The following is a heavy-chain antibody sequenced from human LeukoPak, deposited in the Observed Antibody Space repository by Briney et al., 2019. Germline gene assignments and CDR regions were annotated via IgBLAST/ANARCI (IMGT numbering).Heavy chain of an antibody. CDR1: GGSISSGGYY. V-gene: IGHV4-31*03. CDR3: ASYDSYGQTNWFDP. D-gene: IGHD5-18*01. Sequence: SQTLSLTCTVSGGSISSGGYYWSWIRQRPGKGLEWIGYIYYSGSTYYNPSLKSRVTISVDTSKNQFSLKLSSVTAADTAVYYCASYDSYGQTNWFDPWGQGTLVTVSS. J-gene: IGHJ5*02. CDR2: IYYSGST.